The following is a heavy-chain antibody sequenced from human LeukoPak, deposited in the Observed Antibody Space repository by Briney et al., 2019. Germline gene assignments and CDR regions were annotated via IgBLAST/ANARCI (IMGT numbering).Heavy chain of an antibody. V-gene: IGHV4-59*01. J-gene: IGHJ1*01. Sequence: SETLPLTCTVSGGSISTSYWSWIRQFPGKGLEWIGYIGSTNYNPSLKSGVTISLDTSKNQFSLNLSSVTAADTAVYYCARGGGWLVQHWGQGTLVTVSS. D-gene: IGHD6-19*01. CDR2: IGST. CDR3: ARGGGWLVQH. CDR1: GGSISTSY.